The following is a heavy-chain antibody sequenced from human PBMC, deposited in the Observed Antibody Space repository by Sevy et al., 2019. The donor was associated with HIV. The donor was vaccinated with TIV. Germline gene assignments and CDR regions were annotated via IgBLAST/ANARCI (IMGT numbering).Heavy chain of an antibody. CDR2: ISSSSSTI. V-gene: IGHV3-48*01. Sequence: GGSLRLSCAASGFTFSSYSMNWVHQAPGKGLEWVSYISSSSSTIYYADSVKGRFTISRDNAKNSLYLQMNSLRAEDTAVYYCARDRAGTKGVYYYYYGMDVWGQGTTVTVSS. J-gene: IGHJ6*02. D-gene: IGHD6-13*01. CDR3: ARDRAGTKGVYYYYYGMDV. CDR1: GFTFSSYS.